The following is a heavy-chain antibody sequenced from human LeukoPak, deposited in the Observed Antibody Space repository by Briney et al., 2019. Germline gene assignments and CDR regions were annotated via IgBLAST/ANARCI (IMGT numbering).Heavy chain of an antibody. D-gene: IGHD1-20*01. Sequence: SETLSLTCTVSGGSISSSSYYWGWIRQPPGKGLEWIGSIYYSGSTYYNPSLKSRVTISVDTSKNQFSLKLSSVTAADTAVYYCARVAITAHPESRAFDIWGQGTMVTVSS. CDR3: ARVAITAHPESRAFDI. CDR1: GGSISSSSYY. CDR2: IYYSGST. V-gene: IGHV4-39*07. J-gene: IGHJ3*02.